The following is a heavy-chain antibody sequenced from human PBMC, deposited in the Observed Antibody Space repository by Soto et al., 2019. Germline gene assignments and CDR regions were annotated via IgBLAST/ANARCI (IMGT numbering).Heavy chain of an antibody. CDR2: IYYSGST. V-gene: IGHV4-59*01. CDR1: GGSISSYY. J-gene: IGHJ3*02. D-gene: IGHD4-17*01. Sequence: SETLALTCTVSGGSISSYYWSWIRQPPGKGLEWIGYIYYSGSTNYNPSLKSRVTISVDTSKNQFSLKLSSVTAADTAVYYCAREAVHDAFDIWGQGTMVTVSS. CDR3: AREAVHDAFDI.